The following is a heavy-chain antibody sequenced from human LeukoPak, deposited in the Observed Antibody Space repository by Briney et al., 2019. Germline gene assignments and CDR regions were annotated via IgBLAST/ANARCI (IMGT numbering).Heavy chain of an antibody. CDR3: ARDRMGAEGYSSGNHYYYYGMDV. CDR1: GGSISSYY. CDR2: ISYSGNT. V-gene: IGHV4-59*01. D-gene: IGHD1-26*01. J-gene: IGHJ6*02. Sequence: SETLSLTCSVSGGSISSYYWSWIRQPPGKGLEWIGYISYSGNTNYNPSLKSRVTISLNTSKNHFSLNLRSVTAADTAVYYCARDRMGAEGYSSGNHYYYYGMDVWGQGTTVTVSS.